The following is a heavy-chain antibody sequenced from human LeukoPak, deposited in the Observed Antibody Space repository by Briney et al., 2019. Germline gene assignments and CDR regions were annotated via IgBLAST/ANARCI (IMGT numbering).Heavy chain of an antibody. D-gene: IGHD3-10*02. V-gene: IGHV4-30-4*01. CDR2: IYYSGST. CDR1: GGSISSGDYY. Sequence: PSETLSLTCTVSGGSISSGDYYWSWIRQPPGKGLEWIGYIYYSGSTYYNPSLKSRVTISVDTSKNQFSLKLSSVTAADTAVYYCARVIRVRYYFDYWGQGTLVTVSS. CDR3: ARVIRVRYYFDY. J-gene: IGHJ4*02.